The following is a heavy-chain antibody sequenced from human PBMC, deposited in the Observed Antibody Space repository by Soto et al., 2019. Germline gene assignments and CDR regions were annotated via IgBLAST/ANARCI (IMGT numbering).Heavy chain of an antibody. CDR2: IIPIFGTA. J-gene: IGHJ5*02. D-gene: IGHD3-22*01. CDR3: ARTGISMIVSGWFDL. CDR1: VGTFSSYA. Sequence: QVQLVQSGAEVKKPGSSVKVSCKASVGTFSSYAISWVRQAPGQGLEWMGGIIPIFGTANYAQKFQGRVTLTADESTSTAYMELSSLSTEDRAVYYCARTGISMIVSGWFDLWVQGTLVTVSS. V-gene: IGHV1-69*12.